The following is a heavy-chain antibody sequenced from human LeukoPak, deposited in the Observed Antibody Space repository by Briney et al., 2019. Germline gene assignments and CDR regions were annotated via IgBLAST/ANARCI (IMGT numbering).Heavy chain of an antibody. CDR1: GFTVSSNY. CDR2: IYSGGST. Sequence: GGSLRLSCAASGFTVSSNYMSWVRQAPGKGLEWVSVIYSGGSTYYADSVKGRFTISRDNSKNTLYLQRNSLRAEDTAVYYCARDHTKAVAGRGYYFDYWGQGTLVSVSS. J-gene: IGHJ4*02. V-gene: IGHV3-53*01. CDR3: ARDHTKAVAGRGYYFDY. D-gene: IGHD6-19*01.